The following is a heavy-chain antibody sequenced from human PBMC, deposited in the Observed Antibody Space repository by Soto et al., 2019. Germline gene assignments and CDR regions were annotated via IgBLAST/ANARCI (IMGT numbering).Heavy chain of an antibody. J-gene: IGHJ4*02. CDR3: AKNAEATIRVGFDC. V-gene: IGHV3-30*18. CDR2: ISYDGANT. D-gene: IGHD5-12*01. CDR1: GFTFSSYG. Sequence: GGSLRLSCAASGFTFSSYGMHWVRQAPGKGLEWVAVISYDGANTYYADSVKGRFTISRDNSKNTLHLQMNGLRVEDTAVYYCAKNAEATIRVGFDCWGQGTLVTVSS.